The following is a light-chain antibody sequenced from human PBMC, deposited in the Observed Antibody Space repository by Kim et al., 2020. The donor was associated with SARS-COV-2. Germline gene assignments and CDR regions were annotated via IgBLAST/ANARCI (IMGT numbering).Light chain of an antibody. CDR1: ERLSSNY. CDR3: QQYHSSPRT. Sequence: SPGERATLSCGASERLSSNYLAWYQQKPGQAPRLLIYGSSSRATGISDRFSGSGSGTEFTLTISRLEPEDFAVYYCQQYHSSPRTFGQGTKVEIK. J-gene: IGKJ1*01. V-gene: IGKV3-20*01. CDR2: GSS.